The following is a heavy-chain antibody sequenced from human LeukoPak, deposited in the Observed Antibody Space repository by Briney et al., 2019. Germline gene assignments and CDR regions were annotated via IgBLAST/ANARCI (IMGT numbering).Heavy chain of an antibody. D-gene: IGHD3-3*01. CDR3: ARGGPINYDFWSGQNWFDP. CDR1: GGTFSSYA. V-gene: IGHV1-69*05. Sequence: SVKVSCKASGGTFSSYAISWVRQAPGQGLEWMGGIIPIFGTANYAQKFQGRVTITTGESTSTAYMELSSLRSEDTAVYYCARGGPINYDFWSGQNWFDPWGQGTLVTVSS. J-gene: IGHJ5*02. CDR2: IIPIFGTA.